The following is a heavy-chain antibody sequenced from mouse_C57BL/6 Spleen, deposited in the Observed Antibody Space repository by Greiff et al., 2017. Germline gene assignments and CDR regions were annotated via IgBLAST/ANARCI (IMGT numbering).Heavy chain of an antibody. V-gene: IGHV1-15*01. D-gene: IGHD2-3*01. Sequence: QVQLQQSGAELVRPGASVTLSCKASGYTFTDYEMHWVKQTPVHGLEWIGAIVPETGGTAYNQKFKGKAILTADNSSSTAYMELRSLTSEDSAVYYCTRDYDGYPPDYWGQGTTLTVSS. J-gene: IGHJ2*01. CDR1: GYTFTDYE. CDR2: IVPETGGT. CDR3: TRDYDGYPPDY.